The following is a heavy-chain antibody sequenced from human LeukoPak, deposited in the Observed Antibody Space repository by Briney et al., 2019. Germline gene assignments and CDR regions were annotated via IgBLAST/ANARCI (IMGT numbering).Heavy chain of an antibody. V-gene: IGHV1-2*06. Sequence: ASVKVSCKASGYTFTDYYMHWVRQAPGQGLEWMGRINLKSGGSNYAQNFQGRVTMTRDTSINTAYMELSGLRSDDTAVYYCARGTSSSPYYFDYWGQGTLVAVSS. CDR3: ARGTSSSPYYFDY. D-gene: IGHD2-2*01. CDR2: INLKSGGS. CDR1: GYTFTDYY. J-gene: IGHJ4*02.